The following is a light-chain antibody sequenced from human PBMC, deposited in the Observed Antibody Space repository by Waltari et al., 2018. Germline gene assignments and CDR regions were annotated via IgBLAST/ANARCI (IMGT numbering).Light chain of an antibody. CDR2: SND. CDR1: NSNIGSNT. Sequence: QSVLPQPPSASGTPGPRVTISCSGSNSNIGSNTVNWYQQVPGTAPKLLIYSNDPRPSGVPDRFSGSKSGTSASLAISGLQSEDEADYYCATWDDRLTGVVFGGGTKVTVL. CDR3: ATWDDRLTGVV. J-gene: IGLJ2*01. V-gene: IGLV1-44*01.